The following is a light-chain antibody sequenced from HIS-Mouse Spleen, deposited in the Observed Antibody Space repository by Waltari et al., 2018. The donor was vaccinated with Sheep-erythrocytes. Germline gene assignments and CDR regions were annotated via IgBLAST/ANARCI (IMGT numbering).Light chain of an antibody. Sequence: QSALTQPPSASGSPGQSVTISCPGTSSDVGGYNYVSWYQQNPGKAPKLMIYEVSKRPSGVPDRFSGSKSGNTASLTVSGLQAEDEADYYCSSYAGSNNWVFGGGTKL. CDR3: SSYAGSNNWV. CDR2: EVS. J-gene: IGLJ3*02. V-gene: IGLV2-8*01. CDR1: SSDVGGYNY.